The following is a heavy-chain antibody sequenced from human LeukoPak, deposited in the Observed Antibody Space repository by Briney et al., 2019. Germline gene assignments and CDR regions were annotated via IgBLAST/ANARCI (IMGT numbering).Heavy chain of an antibody. CDR3: AREYGIVRYWFDP. CDR1: GYSISSGYY. J-gene: IGHJ5*02. V-gene: IGHV4-38-2*02. Sequence: SETLSLTCAVSGYSISSGYYWGWIRQPPGKGLEWIGIIYHSGSTYYNPSLKSRVTISVDTSKNQFSLKLSSVTAADTAVYYCAREYGIVRYWFDPWGQGTLVTVSS. CDR2: IYHSGST. D-gene: IGHD2-21*01.